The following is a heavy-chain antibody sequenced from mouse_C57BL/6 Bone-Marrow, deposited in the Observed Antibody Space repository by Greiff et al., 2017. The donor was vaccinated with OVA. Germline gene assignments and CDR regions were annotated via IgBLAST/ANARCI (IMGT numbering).Heavy chain of an antibody. Sequence: VKLQESGAELVRPGTSVKVSCKASGYAFTNYLIEWVKQRPGQGLEWIGVINPGSGGTNYNEKFKGKATLTADKSSSTAYMQLSSLTSEDSAVYFCARDGSSLWYFDYWGQGTTLTVSS. D-gene: IGHD1-1*01. CDR2: INPGSGGT. V-gene: IGHV1-54*01. CDR1: GYAFTNYL. J-gene: IGHJ2*01. CDR3: ARDGSSLWYFDY.